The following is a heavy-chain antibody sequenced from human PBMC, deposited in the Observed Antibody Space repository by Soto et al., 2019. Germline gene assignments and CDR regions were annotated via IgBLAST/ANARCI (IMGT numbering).Heavy chain of an antibody. V-gene: IGHV4-4*07. CDR2: IYSSGST. D-gene: IGHD2-15*01. CDR3: VRDCSGGGCFSDYGMDV. CDR1: GDSIRNFY. Sequence: SETLSLTCTASGDSIRNFYWSWIRQPAGKGLEWIGRIYSSGSTDYNASLKSRVSMSVDRSNNQFFLRLTSVTATDTAVYYCVRDCSGGGCFSDYGMDVWGQGTTVTVS. J-gene: IGHJ6*02.